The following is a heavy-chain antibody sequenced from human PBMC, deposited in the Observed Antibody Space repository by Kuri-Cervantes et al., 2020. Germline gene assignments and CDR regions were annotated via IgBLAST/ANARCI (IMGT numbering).Heavy chain of an antibody. Sequence: SETLSLTCTVSGGSIGSYYWSWIRQPPGKGLEWIGYIYYSGSTYYNPSLKSRVTISVDTSKNQFSLKLSSVTAADTAVYYCGLAAAEVKDAFDIWGQGTMVTVSS. J-gene: IGHJ3*02. V-gene: IGHV4-59*06. D-gene: IGHD6-13*01. CDR3: GLAAAEVKDAFDI. CDR2: IYYSGST. CDR1: GGSIGSYY.